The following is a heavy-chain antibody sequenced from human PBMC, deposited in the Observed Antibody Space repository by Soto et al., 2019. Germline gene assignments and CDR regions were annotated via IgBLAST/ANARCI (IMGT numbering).Heavy chain of an antibody. D-gene: IGHD2-2*01. CDR1: GGIFSRYS. J-gene: IGHJ6*02. Sequence: QVQLVQSGAEVKKPGSSVKVSCKASGGIFSRYSITWVRQAPGHGLEWKGRIIPIFGIASYAQKFQGRVTITADESTSTAYMELSSLRSDDTAVYYCAREDRDRETGLVPAAIDGMDVWGQGTTVTVSS. CDR2: IIPIFGIA. V-gene: IGHV1-69*08. CDR3: AREDRDRETGLVPAAIDGMDV.